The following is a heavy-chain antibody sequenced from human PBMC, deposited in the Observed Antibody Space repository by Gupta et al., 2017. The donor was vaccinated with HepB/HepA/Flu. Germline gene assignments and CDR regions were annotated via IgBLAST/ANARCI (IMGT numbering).Heavy chain of an antibody. V-gene: IGHV3-30*18. Sequence: VQLVESGVDVVQPGRSLRLSCVASESTFRSYGLHWVRQAPGKGLEWVEVISYDGGNKYYADSVKGRFTISRDNSRNTLYLQMNSLRAEDTAVYFCAKDVSVTAADYYFDYWGQGTPVTVSS. CDR2: ISYDGGNK. CDR3: AKDVSVTAADYYFDY. J-gene: IGHJ4*02. CDR1: ESTFRSYG. D-gene: IGHD6-25*01.